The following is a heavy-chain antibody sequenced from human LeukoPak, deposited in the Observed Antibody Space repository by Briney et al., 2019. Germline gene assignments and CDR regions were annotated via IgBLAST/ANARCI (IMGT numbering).Heavy chain of an antibody. CDR1: GFTVSSNY. CDR2: IYSGGST. J-gene: IGHJ4*02. Sequence: PGGSLRLSCAASGFTVSSNYMSWVRQAPGKGLEWVSVIYSGGSTNYADSVKGRFTISRVDSENTLYLQMNSLRPEDTGVYYCAKDAQRGFDYSNSLQYWGQGTPVTVST. D-gene: IGHD4-11*01. CDR3: AKDAQRGFDYSNSLQY. V-gene: IGHV3-66*01.